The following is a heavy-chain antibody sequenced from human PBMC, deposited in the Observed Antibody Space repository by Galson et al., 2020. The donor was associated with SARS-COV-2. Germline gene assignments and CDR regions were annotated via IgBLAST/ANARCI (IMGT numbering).Heavy chain of an antibody. V-gene: IGHV4-39*01. CDR3: ASRGVIASGTFDY. J-gene: IGHJ4*02. D-gene: IGHD3-16*02. CDR1: GGSISSSSYY. CDR2: IYYSGST. Sequence: SETLSLTCTVSGGSISSSSYYWGWIRQPPGKGLEWIGSIYYSGSTYYNPSLKSRVTISVDTSKNQFSLKLSSVTAADTAVYYCASRGVIASGTFDYWGQGTLVTVSS.